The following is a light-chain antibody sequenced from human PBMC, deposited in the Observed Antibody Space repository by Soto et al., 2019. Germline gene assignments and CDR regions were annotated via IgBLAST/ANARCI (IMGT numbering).Light chain of an antibody. CDR2: GAS. J-gene: IGKJ1*01. CDR3: QQYTNLWT. Sequence: EIVMTQSPATLSVSPGERATLSCRASQSVSSNLAWYQQKPGQAPRLLIYGASNRATGIPDRFSGSGSGTDFTLSISRLEPEDFAVYYCQQYTNLWTFGQGTKVDIK. CDR1: QSVSSN. V-gene: IGKV3D-15*01.